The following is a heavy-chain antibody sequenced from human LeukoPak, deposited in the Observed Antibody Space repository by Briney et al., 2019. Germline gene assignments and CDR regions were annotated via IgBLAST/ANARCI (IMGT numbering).Heavy chain of an antibody. CDR3: ARAVTDYDILTGYYLNAFDI. V-gene: IGHV1-2*06. D-gene: IGHD3-9*01. Sequence: GAPVKVSCKASGYTFTGYYMHWVRQAPGQGLEWMGRINPNSGGTNYAQKFQGRVTMTRDTSISTAYMELSRLRSDDTAVYYCARAVTDYDILTGYYLNAFDIWGQGTMVTVSS. J-gene: IGHJ3*02. CDR1: GYTFTGYY. CDR2: INPNSGGT.